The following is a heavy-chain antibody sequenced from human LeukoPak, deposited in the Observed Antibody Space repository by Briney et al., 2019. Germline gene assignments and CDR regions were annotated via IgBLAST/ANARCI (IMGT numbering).Heavy chain of an antibody. CDR3: AKGLMGSGYYNWFDP. V-gene: IGHV3-43*02. Sequence: GGSLRLSCAASGFTLDDYAMHWVRQAPGKGLEWVSLISGDGGSTYYADSVKGRFTISRDNSKNSLYLQMNSLRTEDTAFYYCAKGLMGSGYYNWFDPWGQGTLVIVSS. CDR2: ISGDGGST. J-gene: IGHJ5*02. D-gene: IGHD3-3*01. CDR1: GFTLDDYA.